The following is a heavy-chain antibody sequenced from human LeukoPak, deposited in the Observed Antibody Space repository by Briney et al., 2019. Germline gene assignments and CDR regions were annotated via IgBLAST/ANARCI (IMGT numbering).Heavy chain of an antibody. V-gene: IGHV3-7*03. J-gene: IGHJ1*01. CDR2: IKQDGSEK. Sequence: GGSLRLSCAASGFTFSSYWMSWVRQAPGKGLEWVANIKQDGSEKYYVDSVKGRFTISRDNAKNSLYLQMNSLRAEDTAVYYCAKDRSSGGFAKGGYFQHWGQGTLVTVSS. CDR1: GFTFSSYW. CDR3: AKDRSSGGFAKGGYFQH. D-gene: IGHD2-15*01.